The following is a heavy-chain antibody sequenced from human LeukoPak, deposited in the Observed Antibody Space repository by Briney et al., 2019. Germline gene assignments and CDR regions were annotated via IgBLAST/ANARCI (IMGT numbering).Heavy chain of an antibody. CDR3: ARGGGSSSLFGY. J-gene: IGHJ4*02. V-gene: IGHV4-59*01. Sequence: SETLSLTCNVSGGSISSYYWSWIRQPPGKGLEWIGYFYYSGSTNYNPSLKSRVTILVDTSKNQFSPKLSSVTAADTAVYYCARGGGSSSLFGYWGQGALVTVSS. CDR2: FYYSGST. CDR1: GGSISSYY. D-gene: IGHD6-6*01.